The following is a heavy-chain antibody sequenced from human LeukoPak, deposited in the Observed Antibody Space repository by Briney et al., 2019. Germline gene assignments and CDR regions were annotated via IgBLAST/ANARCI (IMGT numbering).Heavy chain of an antibody. CDR1: GFTFSRSW. CDR2: IKEDGSED. Sequence: GGSLRLSCVDSGFTFSRSWMTWVRQAPGNGLEWVASIKEDGSEDYYVGSVEGRFTIFRDNSKNSLYLQMNNLRVEDTAVYYCARARAYNRFDYWGQGTLVTVAS. V-gene: IGHV3-7*01. D-gene: IGHD1-14*01. J-gene: IGHJ4*02. CDR3: ARARAYNRFDY.